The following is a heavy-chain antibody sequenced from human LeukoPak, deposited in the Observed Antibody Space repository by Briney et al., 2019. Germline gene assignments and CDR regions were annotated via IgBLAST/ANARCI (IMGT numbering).Heavy chain of an antibody. CDR3: ARETVAGTFDY. J-gene: IGHJ4*02. CDR2: IYYSGST. V-gene: IGHV4-59*01. D-gene: IGHD6-19*01. Sequence: SETLSLTCTVSGGSISSYYWSWIRQPPGKGLEWIGYIYYSGSTNYNPSLKSRVTISVDTSKNQFSLKLSSVTAADTAVYYRARETVAGTFDYWGQGTLVTVYS. CDR1: GGSISSYY.